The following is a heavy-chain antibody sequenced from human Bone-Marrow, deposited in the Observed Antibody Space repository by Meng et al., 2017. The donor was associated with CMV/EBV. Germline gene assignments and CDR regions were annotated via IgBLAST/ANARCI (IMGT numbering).Heavy chain of an antibody. V-gene: IGHV3-21*01. D-gene: IGHD1-1*01. Sequence: GESLKISCAASGFTFDDYAMHWVRQAPGKGLEWVSSISSSSSYIYYADSVKGRFTISRDNAKNSLYLQMNSLRAEDTAVYYCARDSWKLEPRGSYYFDYWGQGTLVTVSS. CDR3: ARDSWKLEPRGSYYFDY. CDR2: ISSSSSYI. J-gene: IGHJ4*02. CDR1: GFTFDDYA.